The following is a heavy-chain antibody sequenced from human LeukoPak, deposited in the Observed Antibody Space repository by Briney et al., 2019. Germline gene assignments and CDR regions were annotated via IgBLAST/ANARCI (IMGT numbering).Heavy chain of an antibody. CDR3: ARDLVPHYYYYGMDV. CDR2: TSSDGSNK. V-gene: IGHV3-30-3*01. CDR1: GFTFSSYA. D-gene: IGHD6-13*01. Sequence: PGRSLRLSCAASGFTFSSYAMHWVRQAPGKGLEWVAVTSSDGSNKYYADSVKGRLTISRGNSKNTLYLQMDSLRAEDTAVYYCARDLVPHYYYYGMDVWGQGTTVTVSS. J-gene: IGHJ6*02.